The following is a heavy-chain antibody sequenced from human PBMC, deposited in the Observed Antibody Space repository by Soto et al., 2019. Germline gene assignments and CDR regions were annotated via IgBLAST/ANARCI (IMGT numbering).Heavy chain of an antibody. CDR3: VKDLDRSYFYDTRPPPGY. CDR1: GFTFSDYG. Sequence: PGGSLRLSCEASGFTFSDYGMHWVRQAPGKGLEWLALISYDGSYTYYADSVKGRFTISRDNSKNTLYLQMNSLSAEDTAVYHCVKDLDRSYFYDTRPPPGYWGQGTLVIVSS. D-gene: IGHD3-22*01. V-gene: IGHV3-30*18. CDR2: ISYDGSYT. J-gene: IGHJ4*02.